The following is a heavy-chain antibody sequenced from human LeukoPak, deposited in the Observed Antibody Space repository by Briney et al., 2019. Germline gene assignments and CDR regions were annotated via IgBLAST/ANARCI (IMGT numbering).Heavy chain of an antibody. CDR2: INAYNGNT. V-gene: IGHV1-18*01. D-gene: IGHD3-22*01. Sequence: WASVKVSCKTSGYTFTSYGISWVRQAPGQGLEWMGWINAYNGNTNYAQKLQGRVTMTTDTSTSTAYMELRSLRSDDTAVYYCARVTYYYDSSGYLAVDYWGQGTLVTVSS. CDR3: ARVTYYYDSSGYLAVDY. CDR1: GYTFTSYG. J-gene: IGHJ4*02.